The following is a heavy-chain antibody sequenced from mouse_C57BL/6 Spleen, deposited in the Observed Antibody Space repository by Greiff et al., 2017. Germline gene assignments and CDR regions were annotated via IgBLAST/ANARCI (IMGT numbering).Heavy chain of an antibody. CDR1: GFTFSDYY. Sequence: EVQLVESEGGLVQPGSSMKLSCTASGFTFSDYYMAWVRQVPEKGLEWVANINYDGSSTYYLDSLKSRFIISRDNAKNILYLQMSSLKSDDTATYYCARVDGYYGTWFAYWGQGTLVTV. CDR2: INYDGSST. D-gene: IGHD2-3*01. CDR3: ARVDGYYGTWFAY. J-gene: IGHJ3*01. V-gene: IGHV5-16*01.